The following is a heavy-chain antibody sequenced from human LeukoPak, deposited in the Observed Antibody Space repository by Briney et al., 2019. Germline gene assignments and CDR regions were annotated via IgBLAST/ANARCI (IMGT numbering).Heavy chain of an antibody. J-gene: IGHJ4*02. Sequence: GGSLRLSCAASGFTFSSYAMSWVRQAPGKGLEWVSTIGAASGGTYYADAVKGRFTISRDNSQNTLSLQMNSLRAEDTALYYCAKGGTSHDFRGQGTLVIVSS. CDR2: IGAASGGT. CDR3: AKGGTSHDF. V-gene: IGHV3-23*01. D-gene: IGHD5-12*01. CDR1: GFTFSSYA.